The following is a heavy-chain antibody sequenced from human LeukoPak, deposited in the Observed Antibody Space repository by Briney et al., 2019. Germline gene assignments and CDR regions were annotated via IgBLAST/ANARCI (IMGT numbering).Heavy chain of an antibody. CDR1: GFSFSSYW. CDR3: ARELVTKSLGY. CDR2: IKQDGSEK. Sequence: GGSLRLSCAASGFSFSSYWMSWVRQAPGKGLEWVANIKQDGSEKYYVDAVKGRFTISRDNAKNSLYLQMNSLRAEDTAVYYCARELVTKSLGYWGQGTLVTVSS. V-gene: IGHV3-7*01. J-gene: IGHJ4*02. D-gene: IGHD4-23*01.